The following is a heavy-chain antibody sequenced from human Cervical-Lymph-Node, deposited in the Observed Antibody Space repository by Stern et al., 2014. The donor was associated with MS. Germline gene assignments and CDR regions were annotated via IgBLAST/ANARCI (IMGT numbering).Heavy chain of an antibody. CDR1: GFTFSSYG. V-gene: IGHV3-30*03. CDR3: ARDYEDTSMLFDH. CDR2: ISYDGNHK. D-gene: IGHD2-8*01. J-gene: IGHJ4*02. Sequence: LHLVESGGAVVQPWRSLRLSCAASGFTFSSYGMHWVRQAPGTGLEWVTVISYDGNHKYYAASVKGRFTISRDNSKNTLHLQMNSVTPDDTAIYYCARDYEDTSMLFDHWGQGTLVTVSS.